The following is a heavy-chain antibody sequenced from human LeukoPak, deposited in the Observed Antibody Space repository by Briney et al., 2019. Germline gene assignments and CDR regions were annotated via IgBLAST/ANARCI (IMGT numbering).Heavy chain of an antibody. Sequence: SVKVSCKASGGTFISYAISWVRQAPGQGLEWMGGIIPIFGTANYAQKFQGRVTITADESTSTAYMELSSLRSEDTAVYYCASSSPGSMVRGVIMVYFDYWGQGTLVTVSS. V-gene: IGHV1-69*13. CDR2: IIPIFGTA. J-gene: IGHJ4*02. D-gene: IGHD3-10*01. CDR3: ASSSPGSMVRGVIMVYFDY. CDR1: GGTFISYA.